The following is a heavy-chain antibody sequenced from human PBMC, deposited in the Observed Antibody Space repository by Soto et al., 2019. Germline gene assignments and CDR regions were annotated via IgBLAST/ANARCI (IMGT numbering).Heavy chain of an antibody. D-gene: IGHD3-10*01. V-gene: IGHV1-58*01. CDR1: GLTFTSSA. CDR3: AADRAGSIYAFDI. CDR2: IVVGSGNT. Sequence: GASVKVSCKASGLTFTSSAVQWVRQARGQRLEWIGWIVVGSGNTNYAQKFQERVTITRDMSTSTAYMELSSLRSEDTAVYYCAADRAGSIYAFDIWGQGTMVTVSS. J-gene: IGHJ3*02.